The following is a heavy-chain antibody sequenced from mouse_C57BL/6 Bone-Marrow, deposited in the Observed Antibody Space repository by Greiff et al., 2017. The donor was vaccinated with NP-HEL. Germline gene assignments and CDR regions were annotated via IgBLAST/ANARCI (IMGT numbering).Heavy chain of an antibody. Sequence: VQLQQSGAELVKPGASVKISCKASGYAFSSYWMNWVKQRPGKGLEWIGQIYPGDGDTNYNGKFKGKATLTADKSSSTAYMQLSSLTSEDSAVYFCAREANSLNFDYWGQGTTLTVSS. CDR2: IYPGDGDT. CDR1: GYAFSSYW. D-gene: IGHD3-2*02. V-gene: IGHV1-80*01. CDR3: AREANSLNFDY. J-gene: IGHJ2*01.